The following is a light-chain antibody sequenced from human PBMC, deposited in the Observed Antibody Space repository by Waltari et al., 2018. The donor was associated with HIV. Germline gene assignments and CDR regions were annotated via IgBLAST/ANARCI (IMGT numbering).Light chain of an antibody. CDR1: QSGSID. CDR2: HAS. CDR3: QQYNNGPPWT. J-gene: IGKJ1*01. Sequence: EKLMPQYPATLSVHPGQRVTLSCRASQSGSIDLAWYRQKPGQAPSLLIYHASTRATGLPARFSGSGSGTEFPLTINSLQSEDFAFYYCQQYNNGPPWTFGQGTKVEIK. V-gene: IGKV3-15*01.